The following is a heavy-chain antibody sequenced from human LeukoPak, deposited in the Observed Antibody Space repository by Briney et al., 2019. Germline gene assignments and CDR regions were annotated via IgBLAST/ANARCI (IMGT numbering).Heavy chain of an antibody. V-gene: IGHV1-69*13. CDR3: AREGVTRLRFLERLSHAFDI. CDR2: IIPIFGTA. J-gene: IGHJ3*02. D-gene: IGHD3-3*01. Sequence: SVKVSCKASGGTFSSYAISWVRQAPGQGLEWMGGIIPIFGTANYAQKFQGRVTITADESTSTAYMEVSSLRSEDTAVYYCAREGVTRLRFLERLSHAFDIWGQGTMVTVSS. CDR1: GGTFSSYA.